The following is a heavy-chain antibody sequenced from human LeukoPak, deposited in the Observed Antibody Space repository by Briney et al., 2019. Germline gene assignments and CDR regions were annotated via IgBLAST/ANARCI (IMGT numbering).Heavy chain of an antibody. Sequence: PGGSLRLSCAASGFTFSSYWMNWARQAPGKGLEWVASINHNGNVNYYVDSVKGRFTISRDNAKNSLYLQMSNLRAEDTAVYYCAKGQYGAYSVWSFDYWGQGTLVTVSS. D-gene: IGHD4-23*01. CDR3: AKGQYGAYSVWSFDY. CDR2: INHNGNVN. V-gene: IGHV3-7*03. J-gene: IGHJ4*02. CDR1: GFTFSSYW.